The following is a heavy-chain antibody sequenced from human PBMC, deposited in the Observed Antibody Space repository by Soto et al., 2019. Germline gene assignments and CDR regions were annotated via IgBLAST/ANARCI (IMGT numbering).Heavy chain of an antibody. J-gene: IGHJ3*02. D-gene: IGHD3-22*01. V-gene: IGHV3-30*03. CDR2: ISYDGSNK. CDR1: GFTFSSYG. Sequence: QVQLVESGGGVVQPGRSLRLSCAASGFTFSSYGMHWVRQAPGKGLEWVAVISYDGSNKYYADSVKGRFTISRDNSKSTLYLQMNSLRAEGTAVYYCAESSGYYGGAFDIWGQGTMVTVSS. CDR3: AESSGYYGGAFDI.